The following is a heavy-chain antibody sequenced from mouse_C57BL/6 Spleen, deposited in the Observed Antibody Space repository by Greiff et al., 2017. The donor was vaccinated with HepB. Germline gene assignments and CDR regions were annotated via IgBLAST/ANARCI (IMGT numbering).Heavy chain of an antibody. J-gene: IGHJ2*01. Sequence: EVMLVESEGGLVQPGSSMKLSCTASGFTFSDYYMAWVRQVPEKGLEWVANINYDGSSTYYLDSLKSRFIISRDNAKNILYLQISSLKSEDTATYYCARGVYYGSSYPYFDYWGQGTTLTVSS. CDR3: ARGVYYGSSYPYFDY. CDR2: INYDGSST. D-gene: IGHD1-1*01. CDR1: GFTFSDYY. V-gene: IGHV5-16*01.